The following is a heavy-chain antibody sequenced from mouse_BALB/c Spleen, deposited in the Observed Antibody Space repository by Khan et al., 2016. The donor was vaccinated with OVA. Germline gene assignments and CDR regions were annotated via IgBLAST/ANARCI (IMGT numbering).Heavy chain of an antibody. J-gene: IGHJ2*01. CDR3: ARTARIKY. CDR1: GYSITSGYG. V-gene: IGHV3-1*02. D-gene: IGHD1-2*01. Sequence: EVQLQESGPGLVKPSQSLSLTCTVTGYSITSGYGWNWIRQFPGNKLEWMGYIRYSGSTNYHPSLKSRISITRDTSKHQFFLQLNSVTTEDTATYYCARTARIKYWGQGTTLTVSS. CDR2: IRYSGST.